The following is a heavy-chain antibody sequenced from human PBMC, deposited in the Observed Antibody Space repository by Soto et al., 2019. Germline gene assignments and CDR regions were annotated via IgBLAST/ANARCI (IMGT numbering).Heavy chain of an antibody. CDR2: IYSGGST. Sequence: GGSLRLSCAASGFTVSSNYMSWVRQAPGKGLEWVSVIYSGGSTYYADSVKGRFTISRHNSKNTLYLQMNSLRAEDTAVYYCVRGTSYGSGSYYSGGAFDIWGQGTMVTVSS. V-gene: IGHV3-66*01. D-gene: IGHD3-10*01. J-gene: IGHJ3*02. CDR1: GFTVSSNY. CDR3: VRGTSYGSGSYYSGGAFDI.